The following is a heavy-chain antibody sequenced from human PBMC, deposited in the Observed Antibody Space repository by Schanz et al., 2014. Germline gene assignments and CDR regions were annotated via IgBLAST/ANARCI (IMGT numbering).Heavy chain of an antibody. V-gene: IGHV3-48*01. CDR1: GFIFGSSV. Sequence: EVQLLESGGGLIQPGGSLRLSCAASGFIFGSSVMAWVRQAPGKGLEWVSYISSASSTINYADSVKGRFTISRDNAKNSLFLQMNSLRVEDTAVYFCVSQTGSPNYWGQGTLVTVSS. CDR2: ISSASSTI. D-gene: IGHD6-13*01. J-gene: IGHJ4*02. CDR3: VSQTGSPNY.